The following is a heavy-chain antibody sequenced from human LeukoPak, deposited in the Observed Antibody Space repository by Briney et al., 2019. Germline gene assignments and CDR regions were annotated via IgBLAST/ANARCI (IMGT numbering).Heavy chain of an antibody. CDR3: TSRVVPTDYYYYYMDV. CDR2: INPNSGGT. Sequence: ASVKVPCKASGYTFTGYYMHWVRQAPGQGFEWMGWINPNSGGTNYAQKFQGRVTMTRDTSISTAYMELSRLRSDDTAVYYCTSRVVPTDYYYYYMDVWGKGTTVTVSS. D-gene: IGHD2-2*01. J-gene: IGHJ6*03. V-gene: IGHV1-2*02. CDR1: GYTFTGYY.